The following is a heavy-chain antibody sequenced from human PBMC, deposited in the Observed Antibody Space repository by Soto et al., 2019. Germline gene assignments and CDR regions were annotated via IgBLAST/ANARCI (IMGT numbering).Heavy chain of an antibody. D-gene: IGHD2-21*02. CDR1: GFTFSSYA. CDR3: AKGVVTTGAGYYGMDV. Sequence: EVQLLESGGGLVQPGGSLRLSCAASGFTFSSYAMSWVRQAPGKGLEWVSAISGSGGSTYYADSVKGRFTISRDNSKNTLYLQMNSLRAEDTAVYYCAKGVVTTGAGYYGMDVWGQGTTVTVSS. CDR2: ISGSGGST. V-gene: IGHV3-23*01. J-gene: IGHJ6*02.